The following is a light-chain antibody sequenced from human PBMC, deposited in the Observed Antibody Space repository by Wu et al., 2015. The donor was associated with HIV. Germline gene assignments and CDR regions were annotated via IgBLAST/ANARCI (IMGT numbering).Light chain of an antibody. CDR3: QQYNFYSRT. V-gene: IGKV1-5*03. CDR1: RNINTC. CDR2: EAS. J-gene: IGKJ1*01. Sequence: SVRRQKXPSLAGPVRNINTCWPGISRNQGQPLNYLIYEASALENGVPSRFSGSGSGTEFTLTISSLQPDDFATYYCQQYNFYSRTFGQGTKVEVK.